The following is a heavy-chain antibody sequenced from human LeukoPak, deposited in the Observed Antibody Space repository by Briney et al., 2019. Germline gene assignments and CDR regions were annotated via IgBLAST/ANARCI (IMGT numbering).Heavy chain of an antibody. Sequence: ASVKVSCKASGGTFSSYAISWVRQAPGQGLEWMGRIIPILGIANYAQKFQGRVTITADKPTSTAYMELSSLRSEDTAVYYCASTYYYDSSGYYWGVHFDYWGQGTLVTVSS. V-gene: IGHV1-69*04. CDR2: IIPILGIA. D-gene: IGHD3-22*01. J-gene: IGHJ4*02. CDR1: GGTFSSYA. CDR3: ASTYYYDSSGYYWGVHFDY.